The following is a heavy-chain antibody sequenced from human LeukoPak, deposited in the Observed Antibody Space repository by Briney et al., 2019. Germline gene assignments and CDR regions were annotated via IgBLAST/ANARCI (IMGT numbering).Heavy chain of an antibody. CDR2: INHSGST. J-gene: IGHJ4*02. Sequence: SETLSLTCAVYGGSFSGYYWSWIRQPPGRGLEWIGEINHSGSTNYNPSLKSRVTISVDTSKNQFSLKLSSVTAADTAVYYCARARTWGIVATISFTYFDYWGQGTLVTVSS. V-gene: IGHV4-34*01. CDR1: GGSFSGYY. D-gene: IGHD5-12*01. CDR3: ARARTWGIVATISFTYFDY.